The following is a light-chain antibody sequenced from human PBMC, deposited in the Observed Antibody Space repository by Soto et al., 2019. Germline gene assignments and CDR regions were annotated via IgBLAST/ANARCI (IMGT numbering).Light chain of an antibody. CDR1: QSVSNRY. CDR2: AVS. CDR3: QQYDTSPGT. Sequence: EIVLTQSPGTLSSSPGERATLSCRASQSVSNRYLAWYQQKPGQSPRLLIYAVSSRAIGIPDRFSGSGSGTDFTLTISRLEPEDFAVYYCQQYDTSPGTFGQGTKVDIK. V-gene: IGKV3-20*01. J-gene: IGKJ1*01.